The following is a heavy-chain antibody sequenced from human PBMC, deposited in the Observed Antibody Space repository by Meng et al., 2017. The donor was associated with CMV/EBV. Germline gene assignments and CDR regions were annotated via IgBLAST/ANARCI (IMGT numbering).Heavy chain of an antibody. J-gene: IGHJ4*02. CDR1: AFAFWNYA. V-gene: IGHV3-30*02. Sequence: GGWVVQPGGSRSLSRAASAFAFWNYAIDWGRQARGKWLEWLSFVVHYGRNEDYADSLQGRFPLSSDSSKNTLYLRRDSLVFEDTALYYCGSANINCVDYWGQGTLVTVSS. CDR3: GSANINCVDY. CDR2: VVHYGRNE. D-gene: IGHD4/OR15-4a*01.